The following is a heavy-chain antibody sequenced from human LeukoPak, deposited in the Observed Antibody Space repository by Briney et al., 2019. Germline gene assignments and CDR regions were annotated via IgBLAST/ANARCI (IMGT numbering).Heavy chain of an antibody. CDR2: IIPILSQV. J-gene: IGHJ3*02. D-gene: IGHD3-10*01. CDR3: VTGGAYRDAFDI. CDR1: GGTFSAYA. V-gene: IGHV1-69*11. Sequence: SVKVSCKASGGTFSAYAINWVRQAPGHGLEWMGRIIPILSQVNYAQKFQGRVSITADESTSTAYMDLSSLRSEDTAVYYCVTGGAYRDAFDIWGQGTMVIVSS.